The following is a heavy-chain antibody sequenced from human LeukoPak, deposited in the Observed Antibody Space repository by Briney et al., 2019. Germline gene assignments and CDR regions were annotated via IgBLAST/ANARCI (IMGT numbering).Heavy chain of an antibody. J-gene: IGHJ4*02. D-gene: IGHD2-2*01. CDR1: GGSFSGYY. Sequence: SEALSLTCAVYGGSFSGYYWSWIRQPPGKGLEWIGEINHSGSTNYNPSLKSRVTISVDTSKNQFSLKLSSVTAADTAVYYCARGLDIVVVPAAAAFDYWGQGTLVTVSS. CDR3: ARGLDIVVVPAAAAFDY. V-gene: IGHV4-34*01. CDR2: INHSGST.